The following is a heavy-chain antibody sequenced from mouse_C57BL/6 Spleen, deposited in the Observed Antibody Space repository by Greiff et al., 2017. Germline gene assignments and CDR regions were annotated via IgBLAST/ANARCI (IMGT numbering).Heavy chain of an antibody. V-gene: IGHV1-7*01. CDR2: INPSSGYT. Sequence: QVQLQQSGAELAKPGASVKLSCKASGYTFTSYWMHWVKQRPGQGLEWIGYINPSSGYTKYNQKFKDKATLTADKSSSTAYMQLSSLTDEDSAVYYCARSSYDYDRDYYAMDYWGQGASVTVSS. CDR3: ARSSYDYDRDYYAMDY. CDR1: GYTFTSYW. J-gene: IGHJ4*01. D-gene: IGHD2-4*01.